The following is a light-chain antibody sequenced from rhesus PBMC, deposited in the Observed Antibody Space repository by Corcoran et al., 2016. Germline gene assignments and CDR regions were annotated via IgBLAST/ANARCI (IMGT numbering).Light chain of an antibody. J-gene: IGLJ6*01. Sequence: QAALTQPRSMSGSPGQRGTIPCTGTSSDIGGYNHVSWYQQHPGTAPKLMIYEVSKRPSGVSDRFSGSKSGNTASLTISGLQAEDDADYYCCSYAGSYTYLFGSGTKLTVL. CDR2: EVS. CDR1: SSDIGGYNH. V-gene: IGLV2-32*01. CDR3: CSYAGSYTYL.